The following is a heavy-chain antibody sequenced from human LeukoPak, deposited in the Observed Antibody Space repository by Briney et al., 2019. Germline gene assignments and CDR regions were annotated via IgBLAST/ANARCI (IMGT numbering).Heavy chain of an antibody. CDR1: GGSISSSSYY. V-gene: IGHV4-39*01. CDR3: ARRRDDYVWGSYRYTNTYYFDY. J-gene: IGHJ4*02. CDR2: IYYSGST. D-gene: IGHD3-16*02. Sequence: SETLSLTCTVSGGSISSSSYYWGWIRQPPGKGLEWIGSIYYSGSTYYNPSLKSRVTISVDTSKNQFSLKLSSVTAADTAVYYCARRRDDYVWGSYRYTNTYYFDYWGQGTLVTVSS.